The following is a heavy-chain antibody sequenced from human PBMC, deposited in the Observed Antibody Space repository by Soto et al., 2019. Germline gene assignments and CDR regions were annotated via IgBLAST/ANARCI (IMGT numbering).Heavy chain of an antibody. J-gene: IGHJ6*02. CDR1: GFPFTSSA. CDR2: IVVGSGNT. Sequence: ASVKVSCKASGFPFTSSAVQWVRQDRGQRLEWIGWIVVGSGNTNYAQKFQERVTITRDMSTSTAYMELSSLRSEDTAVYYCAAERSGANYYYFGMDVWGQGTTVTVSS. CDR3: AAERSGANYYYFGMDV. V-gene: IGHV1-58*01. D-gene: IGHD1-26*01.